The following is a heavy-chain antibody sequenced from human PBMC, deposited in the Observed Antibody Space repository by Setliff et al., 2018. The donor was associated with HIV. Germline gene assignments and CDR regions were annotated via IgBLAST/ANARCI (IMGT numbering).Heavy chain of an antibody. Sequence: PSETLSLTCTVPGGSINDQYFSWIRQPPGKGLEWIGSIDYSESTKCNPSLNSRGTISLDKPKNELSLKLTSVTAADTAVYYCARHNVITYGGLLFDYYYYGLDVWGHGTTVTVSS. CDR1: GGSINDQY. CDR3: ARHNVITYGGLLFDYYYYGLDV. V-gene: IGHV4-59*11. CDR2: IDYSEST. J-gene: IGHJ6*02. D-gene: IGHD3-16*01.